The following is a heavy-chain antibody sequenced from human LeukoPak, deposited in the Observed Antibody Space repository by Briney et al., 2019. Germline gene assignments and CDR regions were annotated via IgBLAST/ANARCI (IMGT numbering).Heavy chain of an antibody. Sequence: GGSLRLSCAASGFTFSSYGMSWVRQAPGKGLEWVSAISGSDGTTDYADSVKGRFIISRDNSKNTLYLQMNSLRAEDTAVYYCAKITFGGVIAPDYFDYWGQGTLVTVSS. CDR1: GFTFSSYG. CDR3: AKITFGGVIAPDYFDY. V-gene: IGHV3-23*01. J-gene: IGHJ4*02. D-gene: IGHD3-16*02. CDR2: ISGSDGTT.